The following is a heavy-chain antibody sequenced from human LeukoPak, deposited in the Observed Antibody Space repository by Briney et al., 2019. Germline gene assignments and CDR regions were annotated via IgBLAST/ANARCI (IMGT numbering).Heavy chain of an antibody. V-gene: IGHV4-30-2*01. D-gene: IGHD2-15*01. CDR1: GGSISSGGYS. CDR2: IYHSGST. J-gene: IGHJ4*02. Sequence: SETLSLTCAVSGGSISSGGYSWSWIRQPPGKGLEWIGYIYHSGSTYYNPSLKSRVTISVDRSKNQFSLKLSSVTAADTAVYYCARGYCSGGSCCAYYFDYWGQGTLVTVSS. CDR3: ARGYCSGGSCCAYYFDY.